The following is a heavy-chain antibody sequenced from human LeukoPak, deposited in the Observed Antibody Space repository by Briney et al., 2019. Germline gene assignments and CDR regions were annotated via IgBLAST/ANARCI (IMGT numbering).Heavy chain of an antibody. V-gene: IGHV4-38-2*02. Sequence: PSETLSLTCTVSRYSISSGYYWGWIRQPPGKGLEWIGNIYHSGSTYYNPSLKSRVTISVDTSKNQFSLKLSSVTAADTAVYYCARERADIVATDTDYYYYYYMDVWGKGTTVTVSS. CDR1: RYSISSGYY. CDR2: IYHSGST. CDR3: ARERADIVATDTDYYYYYYMDV. D-gene: IGHD5-12*01. J-gene: IGHJ6*03.